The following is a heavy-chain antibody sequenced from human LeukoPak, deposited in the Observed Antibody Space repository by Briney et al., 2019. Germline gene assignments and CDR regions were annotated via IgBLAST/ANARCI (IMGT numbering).Heavy chain of an antibody. CDR2: ISYDATNK. J-gene: IGHJ4*02. D-gene: IGHD3-22*01. Sequence: PGGSLRLSCAASGFTFNNYAMHWVRQAPGKGLEWVAVISYDATNKYYADSVKGRFTISRDNAKSSLYLQMDSLRAEDTALYYCAKDLYDSSGNTFDYWGQGTLVTVSS. V-gene: IGHV3-30-3*01. CDR1: GFTFNNYA. CDR3: AKDLYDSSGNTFDY.